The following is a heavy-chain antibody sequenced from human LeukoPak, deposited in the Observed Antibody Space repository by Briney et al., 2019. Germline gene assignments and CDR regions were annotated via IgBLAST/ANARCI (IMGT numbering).Heavy chain of an antibody. V-gene: IGHV4-59*01. D-gene: IGHD5-18*01. Sequence: SETLSLTCTVSGGSISSYYWSWIRQPPGKGLEWIGYIYYSGSTNYNLSLKSRVTISVGTSKNQFSLKLSSVTAADTAVYYCASVDTAMSHWGQGTLVTVSS. CDR2: IYYSGST. CDR1: GGSISSYY. CDR3: ASVDTAMSH. J-gene: IGHJ4*02.